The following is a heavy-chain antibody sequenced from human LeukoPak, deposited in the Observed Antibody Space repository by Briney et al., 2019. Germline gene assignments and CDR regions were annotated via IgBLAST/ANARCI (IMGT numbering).Heavy chain of an antibody. CDR1: GYIFTGYY. CDR2: INPKSGGT. J-gene: IGHJ3*02. Sequence: ASVKVSCKASGYIFTGYYMHWVRQAPGQGLEWVGWINPKSGGTNYAQKFQGRVTMTRDTSISTAYMELSRLRSDDTAVYYCASKRGFCSSTSCPQYDAFDIWAQGKMVTVSS. D-gene: IGHD2-2*01. V-gene: IGHV1-2*02. CDR3: ASKRGFCSSTSCPQYDAFDI.